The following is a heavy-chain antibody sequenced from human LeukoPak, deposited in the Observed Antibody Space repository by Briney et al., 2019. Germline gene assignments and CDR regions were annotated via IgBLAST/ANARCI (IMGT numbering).Heavy chain of an antibody. Sequence: SETLSLTCTVSGGSISSYYWSWIRQPAGKGLEWIGRIYTSGSTNYNPSLKSRVTMSVDTSKNQFSLRLSSVTAADTAVYYCARDRRTIFGVVNYFDYWGQGTLVTVSS. CDR3: ARDRRTIFGVVNYFDY. CDR1: GGSISSYY. J-gene: IGHJ4*02. CDR2: IYTSGST. V-gene: IGHV4-4*07. D-gene: IGHD3-3*01.